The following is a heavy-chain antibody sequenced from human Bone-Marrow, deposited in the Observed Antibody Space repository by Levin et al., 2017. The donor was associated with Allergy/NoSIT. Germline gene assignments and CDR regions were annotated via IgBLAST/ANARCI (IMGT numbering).Heavy chain of an antibody. CDR2: ISWNSGSI. D-gene: IGHD2-21*02. CDR1: GFTFDDYA. CDR3: AKENCGGDCSWEFDP. Sequence: GGSLRLSCAASGFTFDDYAMHWVRQAPGKGLEWVSGISWNSGSIGYADSVKGRFTISRDNAKNSLYLQMNSLRAEDTALYYCAKENCGGDCSWEFDPWGQGTLVTVSS. V-gene: IGHV3-9*01. J-gene: IGHJ5*02.